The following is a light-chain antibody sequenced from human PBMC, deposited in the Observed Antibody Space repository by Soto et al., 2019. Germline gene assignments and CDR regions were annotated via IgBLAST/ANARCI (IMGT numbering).Light chain of an antibody. V-gene: IGLV2-14*01. J-gene: IGLJ1*01. CDR1: SSDVGGYNY. CDR2: EVS. CDR3: SSYTSSSTHNYV. Sequence: QSALTQPASVSGSPGRSITISCTGTSSDVGGYNYVSWYQQHPGKAPKLMIYEVSNRPSGVSNRFSGSKSGNTASLTISGLQAEDEADYYCSSYTSSSTHNYVFGTGTKLTVL.